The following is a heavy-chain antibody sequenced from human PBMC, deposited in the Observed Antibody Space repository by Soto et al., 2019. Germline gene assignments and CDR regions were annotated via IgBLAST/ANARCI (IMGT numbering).Heavy chain of an antibody. CDR2: IYYGGST. J-gene: IGHJ1*01. CDR1: GGSLSGGCHH. CDR3: ARGVYCSSTNCYPDYLQH. V-gene: IGHV4-39*01. D-gene: IGHD2-2*01. Sequence: SEARSLARTVSGGSLSGGCHHWGWIRQPPRKGLGWIGSIYYGGSTYYNPSLKSRVAISVDTSKNKFSLKLSSVTAADTAVYYCARGVYCSSTNCYPDYLQHWGQGTLVPVSS.